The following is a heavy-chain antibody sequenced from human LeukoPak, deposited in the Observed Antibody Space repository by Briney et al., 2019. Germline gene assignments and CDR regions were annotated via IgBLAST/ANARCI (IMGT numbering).Heavy chain of an antibody. V-gene: IGHV5-51*01. CDR3: ARRYRSDWSADF. CDR2: IYPGDSDT. Sequence: GESLKISCKGSGYSFTSYWIDWVRQMPGKGLEWMGIIYPGDSDTRYSPSSQGQVTISADKSISTAYLQWTSLKASDTAMYYCARRYRSDWSADFWGQGTLVTVSS. D-gene: IGHD6-19*01. CDR1: GYSFTSYW. J-gene: IGHJ4*02.